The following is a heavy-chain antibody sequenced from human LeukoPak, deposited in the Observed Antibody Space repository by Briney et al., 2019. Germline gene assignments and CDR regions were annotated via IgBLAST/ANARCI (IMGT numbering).Heavy chain of an antibody. J-gene: IGHJ3*02. D-gene: IGHD3-22*01. V-gene: IGHV3-30-3*01. CDR1: GFTFSSYA. CDR2: ISYDGSNK. CDR3: ARSVLNYYDSSGYPPADAFDI. Sequence: GGSLRLSCAASGFTFSSYAMHWVRQAPGKGLEWVAVISYDGSNKYYADSVKGRFTISRDNSKNTLYLQMNSLRAEDTAVYYCARSVLNYYDSSGYPPADAFDIWGQGTMVTVSS.